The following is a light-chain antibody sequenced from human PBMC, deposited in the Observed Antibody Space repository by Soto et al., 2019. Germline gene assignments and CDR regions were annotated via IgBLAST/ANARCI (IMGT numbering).Light chain of an antibody. CDR1: QSVSSSY. Sequence: EIVLTQSPGTLSLSPGERATLSCRASQSVSSSYLAWYQQKPGQAPRPLIYGASSRAIGIPYRFSGSGSGTDFTLTISSLQPEDFAVYYCQQYSSSPWTFGQGTKVEIK. CDR2: GAS. V-gene: IGKV3-20*01. CDR3: QQYSSSPWT. J-gene: IGKJ1*01.